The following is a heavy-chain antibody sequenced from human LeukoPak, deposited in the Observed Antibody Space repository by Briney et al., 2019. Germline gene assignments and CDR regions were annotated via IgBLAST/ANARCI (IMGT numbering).Heavy chain of an antibody. CDR3: ARPNITSYYDSRGYDAFDV. CDR2: IYPDDSDT. D-gene: IGHD3-22*01. CDR1: GYNFNTYW. J-gene: IGHJ3*01. Sequence: GESLKISCKGSGYNFNTYWIAWVRQMPGKGLEWMGMIYPDDSDTRYSPSFQGQVTISADKSVSIAYLQWSSLKASDTAMYYCARPNITSYYDSRGYDAFDVWGQGTMVIVSS. V-gene: IGHV5-51*01.